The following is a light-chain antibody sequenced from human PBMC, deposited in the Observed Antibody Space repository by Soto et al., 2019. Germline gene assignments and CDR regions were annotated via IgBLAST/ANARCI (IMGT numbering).Light chain of an antibody. J-gene: IGKJ2*01. Sequence: EVVMTQSPATLSASPGERVTLSCRASQNLGSSLAWYQQRPGQAPRLLLYGGSTRATGIPARFSGSGSGTEFIVTISSLQSEDFAVYYCQQYNYWPPYTFGQGTSLEFK. CDR3: QQYNYWPPYT. V-gene: IGKV3-15*01. CDR1: QNLGSS. CDR2: GGS.